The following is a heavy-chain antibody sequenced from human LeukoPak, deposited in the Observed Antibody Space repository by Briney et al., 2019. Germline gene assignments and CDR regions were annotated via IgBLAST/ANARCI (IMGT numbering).Heavy chain of an antibody. CDR1: GFTFSSYS. CDR3: ARETINDILTGSPFDY. D-gene: IGHD3-9*01. J-gene: IGHJ4*02. CDR2: ISSSSSYI. V-gene: IGHV3-21*01. Sequence: GGSLRLSCAASGFTFSSYSMNWVRQAPGKGLEWVSSISSSSSYIYYADSVKGRFTISRDNTKNSLYLQMNSLRAEDTAVYYCARETINDILTGSPFDYWGQGTLVTVSS.